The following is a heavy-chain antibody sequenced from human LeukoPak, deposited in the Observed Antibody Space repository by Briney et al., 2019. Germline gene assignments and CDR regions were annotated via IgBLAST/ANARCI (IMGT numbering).Heavy chain of an antibody. CDR1: GFTFSSYW. D-gene: IGHD6-13*01. Sequence: GGSLRLSCADSGFTFSSYWMSWVRQAPGKGLEWVATIQPDGGEKYYVDSVKGRFTISRDNAKNSLHLQMNSLRAEDTAVYYCAKGSWYSSSWYDYYYGMDVWGQGTTVTVSS. J-gene: IGHJ6*02. V-gene: IGHV3-7*03. CDR2: IQPDGGEK. CDR3: AKGSWYSSSWYDYYYGMDV.